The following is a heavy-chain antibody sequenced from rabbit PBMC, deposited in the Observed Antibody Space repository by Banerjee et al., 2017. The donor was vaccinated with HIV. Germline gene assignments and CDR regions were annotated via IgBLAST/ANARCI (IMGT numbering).Heavy chain of an antibody. D-gene: IGHD4-2*01. CDR1: GFDFSSNA. Sequence: QSLEESGGDLVKPGASLTLTCKASGFDFSSNAMCWVRQAPGKGPEWIACIYGGSSGTTYYTSWAKGRFTISKTSSTTVTLQMTSLTAADTATYFCARGYYSYIDADYVLGSRLDLWGPGTLVTVS. CDR2: IYGGSSGTT. CDR3: ARGYYSYIDADYVLGSRLDL. J-gene: IGHJ6*01. V-gene: IGHV1S40*01.